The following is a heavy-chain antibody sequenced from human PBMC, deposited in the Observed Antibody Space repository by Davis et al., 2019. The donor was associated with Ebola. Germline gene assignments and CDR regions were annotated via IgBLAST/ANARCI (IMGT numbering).Heavy chain of an antibody. CDR3: ARVGDSLHQGPIGLPPGTLLQEHL. Sequence: ASVKVSCKASGYTFSSYGFSWVRQAPGQGLEWMGWISAYNGLTNYAQKLQGRVTMTTDTSTSTAYMELRSLRSDDTAVYYCARVGDSLHQGPIGLPPGTLLQEHLWG. CDR1: GYTFSSYG. CDR2: ISAYNGLT. V-gene: IGHV1-18*04. D-gene: IGHD3-10*01. J-gene: IGHJ6*01.